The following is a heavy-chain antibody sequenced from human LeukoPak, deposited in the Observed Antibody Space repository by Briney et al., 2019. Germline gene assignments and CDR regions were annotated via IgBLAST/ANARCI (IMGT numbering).Heavy chain of an antibody. D-gene: IGHD2-21*01. CDR3: ARNTEWAYAFDY. CDR2: IILILCTA. V-gene: IGHV1-69*13. J-gene: IGHJ4*02. CDR1: VGTFTSYA. Sequence: SVKVSCKASVGTFTSYAISGVRQAPGQGLEGMGGIILILCTANYAQTFQGRVTITANEHTSTAYMELSSLRTEDTAVYYCARNTEWAYAFDYWGQGTLVTVSS.